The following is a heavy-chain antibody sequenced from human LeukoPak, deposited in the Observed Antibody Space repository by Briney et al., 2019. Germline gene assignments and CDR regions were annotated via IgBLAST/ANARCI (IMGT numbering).Heavy chain of an antibody. CDR1: GGSISSHY. CDR2: IYYSGST. CDR3: ARGGWYQDY. V-gene: IGHV4-59*08. D-gene: IGHD6-19*01. J-gene: IGHJ4*02. Sequence: SETLSFSCTVSGGSISSHYWSWFRQPPGRGLGWIGYIYYSGSTDYNASLKSRVTISVDTSKNQFSLKLSSVTAADTAVYYCARGGWYQDYWGQGTLVTVSS.